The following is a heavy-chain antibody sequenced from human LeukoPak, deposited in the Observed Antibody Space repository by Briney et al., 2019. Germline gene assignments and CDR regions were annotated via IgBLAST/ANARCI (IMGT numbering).Heavy chain of an antibody. CDR3: ARGFNWNYGRFDF. CDR1: GLNFINYW. Sequence: GGSLRLSCVASGLNFINYWMSWVCHAPGKGLEWVANMRQDGSEKYYVDSVKGRFTISRDNAKNSLYLQMNSLRAEDTAVYYCARGFNWNYGRFDFWGQGTLVTVSS. V-gene: IGHV3-7*05. D-gene: IGHD1-7*01. CDR2: MRQDGSEK. J-gene: IGHJ4*02.